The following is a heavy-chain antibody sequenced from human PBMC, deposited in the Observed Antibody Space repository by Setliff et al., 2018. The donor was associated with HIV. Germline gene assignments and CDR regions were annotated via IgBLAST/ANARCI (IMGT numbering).Heavy chain of an antibody. CDR3: VRDPGYNSGWSGTTFDY. J-gene: IGHJ4*02. V-gene: IGHV4-61*09. Sequence: SETLSLTCIVSGGSIRRGSYYWSWIRQPAGEGLEWIGQVSTSGSTNYNPSLKNRVTLSLDTSKNQFSLNLRSVFAADTAVYYCVRDPGYNSGWSGTTFDYWGQGTPVTVSS. CDR1: GGSIRRGSYY. D-gene: IGHD6-19*01. CDR2: VSTSGST.